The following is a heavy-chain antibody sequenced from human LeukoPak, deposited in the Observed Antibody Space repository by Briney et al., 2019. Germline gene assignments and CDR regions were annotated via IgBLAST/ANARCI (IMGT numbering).Heavy chain of an antibody. Sequence: PGGSLRLSCVTSMFTFNNHGMHWVRQAPGKGLEWVAVIAADGGVKYYADSVRGRFILSRDNSKNTLYLQMNNVIVEDTAVYYCAREAAWGQWYFDHWGQGTPVIVSP. CDR2: IAADGGVK. D-gene: IGHD6-19*01. CDR1: MFTFNNHG. J-gene: IGHJ4*02. CDR3: AREAAWGQWYFDH. V-gene: IGHV3-30*03.